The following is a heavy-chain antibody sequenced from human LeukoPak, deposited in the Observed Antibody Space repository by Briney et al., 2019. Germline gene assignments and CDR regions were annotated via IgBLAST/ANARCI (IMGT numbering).Heavy chain of an antibody. D-gene: IGHD3-22*01. CDR2: ISGSGGRT. V-gene: IGHV3-23*01. Sequence: GGSLRLSCVVSGFTFSNYAMNWVRQAPGKGLEWVSGISGSGGRTYYAGSVKGRFTISRDNSKNTLYLQMNSLRAEDTAVYYCAKKPTYSYDSSGSYYFDHWGQGTLVTVSS. CDR1: GFTFSNYA. CDR3: AKKPTYSYDSSGSYYFDH. J-gene: IGHJ4*02.